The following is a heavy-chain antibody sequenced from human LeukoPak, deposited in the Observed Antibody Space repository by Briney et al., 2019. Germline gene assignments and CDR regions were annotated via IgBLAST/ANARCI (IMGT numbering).Heavy chain of an antibody. CDR1: TFTFSGYW. J-gene: IGHJ4*02. D-gene: IGHD2-2*01. V-gene: IGHV3-7*01. Sequence: PGGSLRLSCAASTFTFSGYWMNWVRQAPGKGLEGVAHIKQDGSEKYYVDSVKGRFTISRDNAMNSLYLQMNSLRAEDTAVYYCARVGWINVVVPAATPFDYWGQGTLVTVSS. CDR2: IKQDGSEK. CDR3: ARVGWINVVVPAATPFDY.